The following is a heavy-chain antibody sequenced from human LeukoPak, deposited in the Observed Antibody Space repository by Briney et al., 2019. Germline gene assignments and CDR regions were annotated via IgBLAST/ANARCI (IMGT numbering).Heavy chain of an antibody. CDR3: AIYQQQPRLGSDY. Sequence: GGSLRLSCSAXGXXXXXXFXXXXXXPPGXXLXXVSXIXDRGDETRYXDSVKGRFIISRDNSKNTLSLQMNSLRADDTAIXYXAIYQQQPRLGSDYCGQGTLVTVSS. CDR2: IXDRGDET. J-gene: IGHJ4*02. D-gene: IGHD6-13*01. CDR1: GXXXXXXF. V-gene: IGHV3-23*01.